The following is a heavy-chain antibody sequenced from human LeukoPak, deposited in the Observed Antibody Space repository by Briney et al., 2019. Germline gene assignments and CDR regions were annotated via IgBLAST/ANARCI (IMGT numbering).Heavy chain of an antibody. J-gene: IGHJ6*02. CDR1: GFTLSSYW. Sequence: GGPLRLSCAASGFTLSSYWMHWVRQAPGKGLVWVSRINSDGSSTTYAASVKGRFTISRDNAKNTLYLQMNSLRAEDTAVYHCARGSQRGAAANYYGMDVWGQGTTVTVSS. CDR2: INSDGSST. CDR3: ARGSQRGAAANYYGMDV. D-gene: IGHD2-2*01. V-gene: IGHV3-74*01.